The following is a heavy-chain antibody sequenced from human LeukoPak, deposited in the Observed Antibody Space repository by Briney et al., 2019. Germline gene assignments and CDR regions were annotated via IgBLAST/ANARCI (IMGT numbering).Heavy chain of an antibody. V-gene: IGHV5-51*01. Sequence: GESLKISRKGSGYTFTNYWVGWVRQMPGKGLEWMGTIYPNNSDSRYNPSFRGQVIISVDRSITTAYLLWKSLKASDTAIYYCALSNEAFDSAGYFDYWGQGTLVTVSS. CDR2: IYPNNSDS. CDR1: GYTFTNYW. CDR3: ALSNEAFDSAGYFDY. J-gene: IGHJ4*02. D-gene: IGHD3-22*01.